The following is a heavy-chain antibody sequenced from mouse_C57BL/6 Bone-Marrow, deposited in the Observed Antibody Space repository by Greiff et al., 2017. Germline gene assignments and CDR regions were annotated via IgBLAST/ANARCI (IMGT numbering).Heavy chain of an antibody. D-gene: IGHD2-5*01. CDR2: IYPADGDT. V-gene: IGHV1-82*01. CDR1: GYAFSSSW. J-gene: IGHJ3*01. Sequence: QVQLQQSGPELVKPGASVKISCKASGYAFSSSWMNWVKQRPGKGLEWIGRIYPADGDTNYNGKFKGKATLTADKSSSTAYIQLSSLTSLDSAVYFFAFLVRFWFAYWGQGTLVTVSA. CDR3: AFLVRFWFAY.